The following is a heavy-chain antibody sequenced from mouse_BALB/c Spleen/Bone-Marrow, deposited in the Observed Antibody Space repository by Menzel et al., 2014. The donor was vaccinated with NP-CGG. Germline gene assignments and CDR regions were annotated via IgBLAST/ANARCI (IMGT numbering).Heavy chain of an antibody. Sequence: VQLQQSGAELAKPGASVKMSCKASGHTFTDYWMHWVKQRPGQGLEWIGYINPSSGYTEYNQKFKDKATLTADKSSSTAYMQLNILTSGDSAVYYCARRYGSLWYFDVWGAGTTVTVSS. CDR2: INPSSGYT. D-gene: IGHD1-1*01. J-gene: IGHJ1*01. CDR3: ARRYGSLWYFDV. V-gene: IGHV1-7*01. CDR1: GHTFTDYW.